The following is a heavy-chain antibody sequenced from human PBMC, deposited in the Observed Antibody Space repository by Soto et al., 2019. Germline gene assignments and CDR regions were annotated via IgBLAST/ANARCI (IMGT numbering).Heavy chain of an antibody. J-gene: IGHJ4*02. CDR3: ARARYCSGGSCYSDY. V-gene: IGHV4-30-2*01. D-gene: IGHD2-15*01. CDR2: IYHTGST. CDR1: GGSISSGSYS. Sequence: QLQLQESGSGLVKPSQTLSLTCAVSGGSISSGSYSWTWIRQPPGKGLEWIAYIYHTGSTYYNPSLKSRVSLSVDTSKNQFYLKLSSVTAADTAVYYCARARYCSGGSCYSDYWGQGTLVTVSS.